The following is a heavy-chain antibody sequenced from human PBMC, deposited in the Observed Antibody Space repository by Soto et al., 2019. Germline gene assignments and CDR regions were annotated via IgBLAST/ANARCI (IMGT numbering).Heavy chain of an antibody. CDR3: TKDSTSPYCTTMRCSRSGWINP. D-gene: IGHD1-1*01. Sequence: QVQLVQSGVEVKKPGASVKVSCKASGYTFTNYGISWVRQAPGQELEWMGWINPNNANTQYGQKLQGRVTMTTDAYTCTADMELRSLIFDDTAVYYCTKDSTSPYCTTMRCSRSGWINPWGQAKLIIGSS. CDR2: INPNNANT. J-gene: IGHJ5*02. CDR1: GYTFTNYG. V-gene: IGHV1-18*04.